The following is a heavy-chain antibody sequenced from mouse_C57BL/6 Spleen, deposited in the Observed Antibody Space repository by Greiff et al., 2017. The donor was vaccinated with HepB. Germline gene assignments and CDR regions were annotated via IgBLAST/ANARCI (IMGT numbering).Heavy chain of an antibody. J-gene: IGHJ4*01. CDR3: ARGDQYRQRRLGDYYAMDY. D-gene: IGHD3-2*02. CDR1: GYTFTSYW. CDR2: IDPNSGGN. Sequence: VQLQQPGAELVKPGASVKLSCKASGYTFTSYWMHWVKQRPGRGLEWIGRIDPNSGGNKYNEKFKSKATLTVDKPSSTAYMQLSSLTSEDSAVYYCARGDQYRQRRLGDYYAMDYWGQGTSVTVSS. V-gene: IGHV1-72*01.